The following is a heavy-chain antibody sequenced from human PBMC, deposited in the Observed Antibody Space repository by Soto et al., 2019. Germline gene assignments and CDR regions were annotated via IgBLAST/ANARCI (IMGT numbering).Heavy chain of an antibody. Sequence: ASVKVSCKASGYSLTDYHIHWVRQAPGQGLEWLGRINPKSGGTSTAQKFQGWVTMTRDRSISTVYMELTRLRSDDTAVYYCARQGYSSRHDFDTWGQGTMVTVSS. CDR2: INPKSGGT. D-gene: IGHD6-13*01. CDR3: ARQGYSSRHDFDT. CDR1: GYSLTDYH. V-gene: IGHV1-2*04. J-gene: IGHJ3*02.